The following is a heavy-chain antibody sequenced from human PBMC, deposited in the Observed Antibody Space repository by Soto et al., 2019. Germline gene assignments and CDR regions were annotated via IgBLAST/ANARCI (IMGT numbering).Heavy chain of an antibody. CDR2: INAGNGNT. Sequence: GASVKVSCKASGYTFTSYAMLWVRQAPGQRLEWMGWINAGNGNTNYAQKLQGRVTMTTDTSTSTAYMELRSLRSDDTAVYYCARVVGALGHWFDPWGQGTLVTVSS. D-gene: IGHD1-26*01. CDR3: ARVVGALGHWFDP. V-gene: IGHV1-3*01. J-gene: IGHJ5*02. CDR1: GYTFTSYA.